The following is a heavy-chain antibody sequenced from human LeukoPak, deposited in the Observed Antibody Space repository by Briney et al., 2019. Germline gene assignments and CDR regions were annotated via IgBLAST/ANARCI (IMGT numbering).Heavy chain of an antibody. CDR2: INSNSGGT. CDR1: GYTFTGYY. J-gene: IGHJ4*02. CDR3: ARMGMQVWSHYFDY. D-gene: IGHD3-16*01. Sequence: ASVKVSCKASGYTFTGYYMHWVRQAPGQGLEWMGWINSNSGGTNYAQKFQGRVTMTRDTSISTGYMELSRLSPDDTAVYYCARMGMQVWSHYFDYWGQGTLVTVSS. V-gene: IGHV1-2*02.